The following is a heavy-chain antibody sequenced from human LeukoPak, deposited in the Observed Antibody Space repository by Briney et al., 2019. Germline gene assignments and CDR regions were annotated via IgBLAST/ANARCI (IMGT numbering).Heavy chain of an antibody. D-gene: IGHD6-19*01. V-gene: IGHV1-2*02. Sequence: ASVKVSCQASGYTFTGYYMHWVRQAPGQGLEWMGWINPNSGGTNYAQKFQGRVTMTRDTSISTAYMELSRLRSDDTAVYYCARDRVSGWAYNWFDPWGQGTLVTVSS. CDR1: GYTFTGYY. J-gene: IGHJ5*02. CDR2: INPNSGGT. CDR3: ARDRVSGWAYNWFDP.